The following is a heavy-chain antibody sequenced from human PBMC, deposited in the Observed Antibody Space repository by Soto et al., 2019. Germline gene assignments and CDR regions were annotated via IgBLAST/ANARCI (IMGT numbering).Heavy chain of an antibody. CDR3: ARDSAVAGTFDPPPEDY. V-gene: IGHV3-21*01. J-gene: IGHJ4*02. D-gene: IGHD6-19*01. CDR1: GVSFTDAW. CDR2: ISSSSSYI. Sequence: GGSLSLSCAASGVSFTDAWMNWVRQAPGKGLEWVSSISSSSSYIYYADSVKGRFTISRDNAKNSLYLQMNSLRAEDTAVYYCARDSAVAGTFDPPPEDYWGQGTLVTVSS.